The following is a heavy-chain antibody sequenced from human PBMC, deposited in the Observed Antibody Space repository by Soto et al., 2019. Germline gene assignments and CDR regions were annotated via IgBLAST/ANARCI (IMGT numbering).Heavy chain of an antibody. CDR1: GGSFSGYY. CDR3: ARGGGIAVAHNWFDP. Sequence: SETLSLTCAVYGGSFSGYYWSWIRQPPGKGLEWIGEINHSGSTNYNPSLKSRVTISVDTSKNQFSLKLSSVTAADTAVYYCARGGGIAVAHNWFDPWGQGTLVPVSS. V-gene: IGHV4-34*01. CDR2: INHSGST. D-gene: IGHD6-19*01. J-gene: IGHJ5*02.